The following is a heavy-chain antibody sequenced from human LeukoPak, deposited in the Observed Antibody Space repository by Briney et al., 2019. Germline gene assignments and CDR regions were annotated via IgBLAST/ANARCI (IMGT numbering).Heavy chain of an antibody. CDR3: AGFIVVVPAATTNWFDP. CDR2: IKQDGSEK. D-gene: IGHD2-2*01. CDR1: GFTFSSYW. J-gene: IGHJ5*02. Sequence: GGSLRLSCAASGFTFSSYWMSWVRQAPGKGLVWVANIKQDGSEKYYVDSVKGRFTISRDNAKNSLYLQMNSLRAEDTAVYYCAGFIVVVPAATTNWFDPWGQGTLVTVSS. V-gene: IGHV3-7*01.